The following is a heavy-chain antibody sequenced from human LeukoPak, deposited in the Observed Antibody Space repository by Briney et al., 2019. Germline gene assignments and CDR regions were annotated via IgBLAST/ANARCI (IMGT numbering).Heavy chain of an antibody. V-gene: IGHV4-34*01. J-gene: IGHJ4*02. Sequence: KTSETLSLTCAVYGGSFSGYYWSWLRQSPGKGLEWIGELNQSGITNYNPSLKTRVTISVDTSKNQLSLKLRSVTAADTAVYYCARDDRRYCSGGTCYSRDYWGQGTLVTVSS. CDR2: LNQSGIT. CDR3: ARDDRRYCSGGTCYSRDY. CDR1: GGSFSGYY. D-gene: IGHD2-15*01.